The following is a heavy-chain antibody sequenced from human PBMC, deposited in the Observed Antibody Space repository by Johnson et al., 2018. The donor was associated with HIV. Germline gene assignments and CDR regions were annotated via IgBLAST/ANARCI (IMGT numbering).Heavy chain of an antibody. D-gene: IGHD3-16*01. J-gene: IGHJ3*02. CDR3: ARDLLRMTQWGNAFDM. V-gene: IGHV3-30-3*01. Sequence: VQLVESGGGVVQPGRSLRLSCAASGFTISRYAMHWVRQAPGKGLEWVAVISYDGSNKYYADSVKGPFTISRDNSKNTLDLQMNRLRAQDTAVYYCARDLLRMTQWGNAFDMWGQGTMVTVSP. CDR1: GFTISRYA. CDR2: ISYDGSNK.